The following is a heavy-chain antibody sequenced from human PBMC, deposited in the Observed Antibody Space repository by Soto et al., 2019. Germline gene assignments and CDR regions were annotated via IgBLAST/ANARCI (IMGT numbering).Heavy chain of an antibody. CDR2: ISAYNGNT. D-gene: IGHD6-19*01. J-gene: IGHJ6*02. CDR1: GYTFTSYV. Sequence: QVQLVQSGAEVKKPGASVKVSCRASGYTFTSYVISWVRQAPAQGLEWMGWISAYNGNTNFTQKLQGRVTMTTDTSTSTAYMELGSLRSDDTAVYYCVRVVATVAGPYGMDVWGQGTTVTVSS. V-gene: IGHV1-18*01. CDR3: VRVVATVAGPYGMDV.